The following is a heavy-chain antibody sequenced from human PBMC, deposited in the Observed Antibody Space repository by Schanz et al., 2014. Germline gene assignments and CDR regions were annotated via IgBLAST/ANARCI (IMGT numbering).Heavy chain of an antibody. CDR1: GFTFSSYG. V-gene: IGHV3-33*01. CDR2: IWYDGSNK. Sequence: QVQLVESGGGVVQPGRSLRLSCAASGFTFSSYGMHWVRQAPGKGLEWVAVIWYDGSNKYYADSVKGRFTISRDNSKNTLFLQMNSLRAEDTAVYYCARIGGSVFDYWAQGTLVTGSS. CDR3: ARIGGSVFDY. D-gene: IGHD3-10*01. J-gene: IGHJ4*02.